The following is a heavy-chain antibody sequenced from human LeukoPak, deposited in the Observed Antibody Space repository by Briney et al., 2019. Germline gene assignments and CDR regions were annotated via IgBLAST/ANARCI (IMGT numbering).Heavy chain of an antibody. V-gene: IGHV4-34*01. Sequence: SETLSLTCAVYGESFSGYYWIWIRQPPGKGLEWIGEINHSGSTNYNPSLKSRVTISVDTSKNQFSLKLSSVTAADTALYYCARLEYSSGWSVDPQNWYFDLWGRGTLVTVSS. J-gene: IGHJ2*01. CDR1: GESFSGYY. CDR2: INHSGST. D-gene: IGHD6-19*01. CDR3: ARLEYSSGWSVDPQNWYFDL.